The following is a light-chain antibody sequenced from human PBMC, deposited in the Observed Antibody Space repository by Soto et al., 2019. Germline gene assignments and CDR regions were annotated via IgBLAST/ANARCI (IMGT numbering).Light chain of an antibody. V-gene: IGLV2-14*01. Sequence: QSALTQPASVSGSPGQSITISCTGTSSDVGGYNYVSWYQQYPGKAPKLMIYEVSNRPSGVSNRFSGSQSGNMASLTISGLQAEDEADYYCTSYTSNTTLVFGTGTKLTVL. CDR3: TSYTSNTTLV. J-gene: IGLJ1*01. CDR2: EVS. CDR1: SSDVGGYNY.